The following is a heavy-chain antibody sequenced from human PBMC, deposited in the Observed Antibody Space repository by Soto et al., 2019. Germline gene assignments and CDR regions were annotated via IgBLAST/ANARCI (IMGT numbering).Heavy chain of an antibody. CDR2: ISYDGSNK. CDR3: ASSIAVAGTDDY. J-gene: IGHJ4*02. V-gene: IGHV3-30-3*01. D-gene: IGHD6-19*01. CDR1: GFTFSSYA. Sequence: PGGSLRLSCAASGFTFSSYAMHWVRQAPGKGLEWVAVISYDGSNKYYADSVKGRFTISRDNSKNTLYLQMNSLRAEDTAVYYCASSIAVAGTDDYWGQGTQVTVSS.